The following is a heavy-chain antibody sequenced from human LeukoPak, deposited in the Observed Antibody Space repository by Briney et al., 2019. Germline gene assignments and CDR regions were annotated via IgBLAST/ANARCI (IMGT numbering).Heavy chain of an antibody. CDR2: FSYSGTT. D-gene: IGHD3-16*01. J-gene: IGHJ3*02. V-gene: IGHV4-39*07. CDR3: ARGKGGGSSAAFDI. CDR1: GGSTTTSNSY. Sequence: SETLSLTCTVSGGSTTTSNSYWGWIRQPPGKDLEWIGSFSYSGTTYYNPSLKSRVTISVDRSKNQFSLKLSSVTAADTAVYYCARGKGGGSSAAFDIWGQGTMVTVSS.